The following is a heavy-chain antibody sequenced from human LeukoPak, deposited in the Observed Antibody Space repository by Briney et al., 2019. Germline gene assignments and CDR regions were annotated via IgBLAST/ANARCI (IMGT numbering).Heavy chain of an antibody. V-gene: IGHV3-30*02. J-gene: IGHJ4*02. CDR3: AKAKGYGSGSYRY. Sequence: TWGSLRLSCAASGFTFSSYGMHWVRQVPGKGLEWVAFIRYDGSNKYYADSVKGRFTISRDNSKNTLYLQMNSLRAEDTAVYYCAKAKGYGSGSYRYWGQGTLVTVSS. CDR2: IRYDGSNK. D-gene: IGHD3-10*01. CDR1: GFTFSSYG.